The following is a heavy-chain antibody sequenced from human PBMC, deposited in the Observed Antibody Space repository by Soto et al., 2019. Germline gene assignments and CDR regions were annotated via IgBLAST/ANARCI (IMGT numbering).Heavy chain of an antibody. CDR3: ARAYCSGGSCWAWSNWFDP. CDR1: GGSFSGYY. Sequence: SETLSLTCAVYGGSFSGYYWSWIRQPPGKGLEWIGEINHSGSTNYNPSLKSRVTISVDTSKNQFSLQLNSVTPEDTAVYYCARAYCSGGSCWAWSNWFDPWGQGTLVTVSS. V-gene: IGHV4-34*01. D-gene: IGHD2-15*01. J-gene: IGHJ5*02. CDR2: INHSGST.